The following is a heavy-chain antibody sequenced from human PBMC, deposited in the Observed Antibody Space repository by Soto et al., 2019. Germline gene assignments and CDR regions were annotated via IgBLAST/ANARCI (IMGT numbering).Heavy chain of an antibody. CDR1: CDSVSSYY. CDR3: VRDCSGGGCYSDYGMDV. V-gene: IGHV4-4*07. J-gene: IGHJ6*02. Sequence: SETLSLTCTASCDSVSSYYWSWIRQPAGRGLEWIGRIYISGSTDYNPSLKGRVSMSVDRPKNQFSLKLTSVTAADTAVYYCVRDCSGGGCYSDYGMDVWGQGTTVTVSS. CDR2: IYISGST. D-gene: IGHD2-15*01.